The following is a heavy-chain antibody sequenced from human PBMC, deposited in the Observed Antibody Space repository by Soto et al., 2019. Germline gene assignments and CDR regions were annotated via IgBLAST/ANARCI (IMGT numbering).Heavy chain of an antibody. CDR2: ISAIHGKT. V-gene: IGHV1-18*01. CDR1: GGTFSSYA. Sequence: ASVKVSCKASGGTFSSYAISWVRQAPGQGLEWMGWISAIHGKTNYAQKFQGRVTMTTDTSTSTAYMELRSLRSDDTAVYYCAASFPGIDAFDIWGQGTMVTVSS. D-gene: IGHD6-13*01. J-gene: IGHJ3*02. CDR3: AASFPGIDAFDI.